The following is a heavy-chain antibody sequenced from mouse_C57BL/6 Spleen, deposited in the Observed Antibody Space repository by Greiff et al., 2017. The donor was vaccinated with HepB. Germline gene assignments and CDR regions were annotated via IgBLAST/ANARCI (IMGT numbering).Heavy chain of an antibody. CDR2: IDPSDSYT. D-gene: IGHD4-1*01. CDR3: ARYETGTYWYFDV. J-gene: IGHJ1*03. Sequence: VQLQQPGAELVKPGASVKLSCKASGYTFTSYWMQWVKQRPGQGLEWIGEIDPSDSYTNYNQKFKGKATLTVDTSSSTAYMQLSSLTSEDSAVYYCARYETGTYWYFDVWGTGTTVTVSS. CDR1: GYTFTSYW. V-gene: IGHV1-50*01.